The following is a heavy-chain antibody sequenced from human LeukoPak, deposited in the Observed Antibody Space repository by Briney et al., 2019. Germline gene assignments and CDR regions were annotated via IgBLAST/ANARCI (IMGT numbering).Heavy chain of an antibody. D-gene: IGHD3-10*01. CDR3: ARGAPHYYGSGSDAFDI. Sequence: GGSLRLSCAASGFTFSSYAMNWVRQAPGKGLEWVSSISSSSSYIYYADSVKGRFTISRDNAKNSLYLQMNSLRAEDTAVYYCARGAPHYYGSGSDAFDIWGQGTMVTVSS. CDR1: GFTFSSYA. J-gene: IGHJ3*02. V-gene: IGHV3-21*01. CDR2: ISSSSSYI.